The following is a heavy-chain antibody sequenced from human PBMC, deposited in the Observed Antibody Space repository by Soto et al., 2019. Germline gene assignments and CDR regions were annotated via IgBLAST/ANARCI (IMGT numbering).Heavy chain of an antibody. D-gene: IGHD3-10*01. J-gene: IGHJ4*02. Sequence: QVQLVQSGPELKKPGAAVRLSCKASGYTFNTYGLSWVRQAPGPGLEWMGWISTYTGNTDYPQRFQGRVTTDTDTSTSTAYLDLRSLTSEDTAVYFCVRDVSVSSGSFGGYWGQGTLVTVSS. CDR3: VRDVSVSSGSFGGY. CDR2: ISTYTGNT. V-gene: IGHV1-18*01. CDR1: GYTFNTYG.